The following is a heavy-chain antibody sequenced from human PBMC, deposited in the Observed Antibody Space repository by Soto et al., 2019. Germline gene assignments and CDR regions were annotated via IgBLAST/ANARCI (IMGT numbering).Heavy chain of an antibody. Sequence: ASVKVSCKASGYTFTSYGISWVRQAPGQGLEWMGWISAYNGNTNYAQKLQGRVTMTTDTSTSTAYMELRSLRSDDTAVYYCARDKNDFWSGYYIHNFDYWGQGTLVTVSS. V-gene: IGHV1-18*01. CDR1: GYTFTSYG. J-gene: IGHJ4*02. D-gene: IGHD3-3*01. CDR3: ARDKNDFWSGYYIHNFDY. CDR2: ISAYNGNT.